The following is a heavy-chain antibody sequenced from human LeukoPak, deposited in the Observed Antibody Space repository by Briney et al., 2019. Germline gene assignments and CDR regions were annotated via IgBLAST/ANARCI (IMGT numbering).Heavy chain of an antibody. D-gene: IGHD2-21*02. V-gene: IGHV4-59*01. CDR2: IYYSGST. CDR1: GVSISSYY. CDR3: ASEVVTSIEYFQH. Sequence: SETLSLTCTVSGVSISSYYWSWIRQPPGKGLEWIGYIYYSGSTNYNPSLKSRVTISVDTSKNQFSLKLRSVTAADTAVYYCASEVVTSIEYFQHWGQGTLVTVSS. J-gene: IGHJ1*01.